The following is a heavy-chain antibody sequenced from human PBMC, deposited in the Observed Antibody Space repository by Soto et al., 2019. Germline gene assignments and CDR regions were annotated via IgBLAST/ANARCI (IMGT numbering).Heavy chain of an antibody. J-gene: IGHJ6*04. CDR3: ARDGCSGGSRYRDNYYGMDV. CDR2: IIPIFGTA. D-gene: IGHD2-15*01. Sequence: SVKVSCKASGGTFSSYAISWVRQAPGQGLEWMGGIIPIFGTANYAQKFQGRVTITADESTSTAYMELSSLRSEDTAVYYCARDGCSGGSRYRDNYYGMDVWGKGTTGTVSS. CDR1: GGTFSSYA. V-gene: IGHV1-69*13.